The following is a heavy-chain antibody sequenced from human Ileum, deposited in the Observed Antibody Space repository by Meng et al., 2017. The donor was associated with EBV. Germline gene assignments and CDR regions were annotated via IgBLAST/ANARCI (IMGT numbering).Heavy chain of an antibody. CDR2: INPGIGST. CDR1: GYKFDDYT. D-gene: IGHD2-15*01. CDR3: AREEGGRFDS. J-gene: IGHJ4*02. Sequence: QGQLVQSGADMKKPGASVGISCKASGYKFDDYTIQWLRQAPGQRLEWLGWINPGIGSTYDSKTIRGRLTITMDTSASTVYMRLTSLTSEDTAVYYCAREEGGRFDSWGQRTLVTVSS. V-gene: IGHV1-3*01.